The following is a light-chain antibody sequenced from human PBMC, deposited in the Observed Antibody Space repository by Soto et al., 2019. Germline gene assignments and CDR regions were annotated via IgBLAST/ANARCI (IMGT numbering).Light chain of an antibody. Sequence: QSVLTQPPSASGTPGQRVTIACSGSSSNIGSNTVNWYQPLPGTAPKLLIYSNDQLPSWVPDRFSGSKSGTSASLAISGLRSEDEADYYCVAWDDGLSGLVFGTGTKLPVL. CDR2: SND. CDR1: SSNIGSNT. V-gene: IGLV1-44*01. J-gene: IGLJ1*01. CDR3: VAWDDGLSGLV.